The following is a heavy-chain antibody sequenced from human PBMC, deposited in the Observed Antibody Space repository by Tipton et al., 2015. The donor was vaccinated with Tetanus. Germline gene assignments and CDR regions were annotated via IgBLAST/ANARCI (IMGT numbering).Heavy chain of an antibody. CDR2: VSYSGST. Sequence: TLSLTCTVSGASISSNTYYWGWIRQPPGKGLEWIASVSYSGSTYYNPSLKSRVTISVDTAKNQFSLQLRSVTAADTAVYYCARTTRRWLHPDFWGPGTLVTVSS. D-gene: IGHD5-24*01. V-gene: IGHV4-39*07. CDR1: GASISSNTYY. J-gene: IGHJ4*02. CDR3: ARTTRRWLHPDF.